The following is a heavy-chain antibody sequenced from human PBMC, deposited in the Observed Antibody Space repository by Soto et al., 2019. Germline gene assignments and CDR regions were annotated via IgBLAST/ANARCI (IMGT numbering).Heavy chain of an antibody. V-gene: IGHV3-30-3*01. CDR1: GSTFSSYA. J-gene: IGHJ3*02. CDR2: ISYDGSNK. D-gene: IGHD1-7*01. CDR3: ARDMGTPPSDAFDI. Sequence: QVQLVESGGGVVQPGRSLRLSCAASGSTFSSYAMHWVRQAPGKGLEWVAVISYDGSNKYYADSVKGRFTISRDNSKNTLYLQMNSLRAEDTAVYYCARDMGTPPSDAFDIWGQGTMVTVSS.